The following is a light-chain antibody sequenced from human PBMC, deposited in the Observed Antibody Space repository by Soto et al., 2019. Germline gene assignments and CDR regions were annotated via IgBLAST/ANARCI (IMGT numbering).Light chain of an antibody. Sequence: QSVLTQPPSVSGAPGQRVTISCTGRSSNIGAGYDVHWYQQLPGTAPKLLIYGNSNRPSGVPDRFSGSKSGTSASLAITGLQAEDEADYYCQSYDSSLSVVLFGGGTKLTVL. CDR2: GNS. J-gene: IGLJ2*01. V-gene: IGLV1-40*01. CDR1: SSNIGAGYD. CDR3: QSYDSSLSVVL.